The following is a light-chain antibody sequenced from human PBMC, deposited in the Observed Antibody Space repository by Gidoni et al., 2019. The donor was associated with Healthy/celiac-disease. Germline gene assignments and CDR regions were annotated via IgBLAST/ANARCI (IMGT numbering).Light chain of an antibody. J-gene: IGKJ5*01. CDR2: GAS. V-gene: IGKV3-15*01. Sequence: EIVMTQTPATLSVSPGERATLSSRASQSVSSNLAWYQQKPGQPPRLLIYGASTRATGIPARLSGSGSGTEFTLTISSLQSEDFAVYYCQQYNNWPLTFGQGTRLEIK. CDR1: QSVSSN. CDR3: QQYNNWPLT.